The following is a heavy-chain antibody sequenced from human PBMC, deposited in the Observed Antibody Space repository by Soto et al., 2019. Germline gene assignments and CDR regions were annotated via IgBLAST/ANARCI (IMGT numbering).Heavy chain of an antibody. Sequence: QVQLVQSGAEVKKPGSSVKVSCKASGGTFSSYTISWVRQAPGQGLEWMGRIIPILGIANYAQKFQGRVTITADKSTSTAYMELSSLRSEDTAVYYCAREDFGGDYYGSGSYFDYWGQGTLVTVSS. V-gene: IGHV1-69*08. CDR2: IIPILGIA. J-gene: IGHJ4*02. D-gene: IGHD3-10*01. CDR1: GGTFSSYT. CDR3: AREDFGGDYYGSGSYFDY.